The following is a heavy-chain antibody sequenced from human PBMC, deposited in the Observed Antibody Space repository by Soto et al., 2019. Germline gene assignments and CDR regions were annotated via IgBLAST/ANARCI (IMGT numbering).Heavy chain of an antibody. Sequence: GGSLRLSCAASGSTFSSYVLHWVRQAPGKGLEWVAVISYDGSNKYYADSVKGRFTISGDNSKNTLYLQMNSLRPEDTAVYYCARQYNNALDVWGQGTTVTVSS. CDR3: ARQYNNALDV. J-gene: IGHJ6*02. CDR1: GSTFSSYV. V-gene: IGHV3-30-3*01. D-gene: IGHD1-20*01. CDR2: ISYDGSNK.